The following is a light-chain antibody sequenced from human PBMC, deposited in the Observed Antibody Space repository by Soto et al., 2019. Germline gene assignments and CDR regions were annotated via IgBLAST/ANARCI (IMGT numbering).Light chain of an antibody. CDR3: QQSYSNPIT. CDR2: TAS. V-gene: IGKV1-39*01. CDR1: QSISSK. J-gene: IGKJ5*01. Sequence: DIQMTQSPSSLSASVGDRVTITCRASQSISSKLIWYQQKPGEAPKPLIYTASSLYSGVPSRFSGSGSGTDFTLTISSLQPEDFATYYCQQSYSNPITFGQGTRLEI.